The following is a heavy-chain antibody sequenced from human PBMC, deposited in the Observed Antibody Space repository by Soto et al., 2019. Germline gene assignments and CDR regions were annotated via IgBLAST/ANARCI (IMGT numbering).Heavy chain of an antibody. J-gene: IGHJ3*02. V-gene: IGHV1-18*01. D-gene: IGHD3-22*01. CDR2: ISPYNGNT. CDR3: ARGRITMIVVVNFDGFPEEDFDI. CDR1: GYTFTSYG. Sequence: ASVKVSCKASGYTFTSYGINLVRQAPGQGLEWMGWISPYNGNTNYAQKVQGRVTLTTDTSTTTAYMELSSLRSEDTAVYYCARGRITMIVVVNFDGFPEEDFDIWGQGTMVTVSS.